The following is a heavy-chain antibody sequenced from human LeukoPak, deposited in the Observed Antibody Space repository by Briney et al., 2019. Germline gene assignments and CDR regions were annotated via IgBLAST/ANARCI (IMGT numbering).Heavy chain of an antibody. V-gene: IGHV3-21*06. D-gene: IGHD3-10*01. CDR2: ITSGSTYI. CDR1: GFIFSSYT. Sequence: GGSLRLSCAASGFIFSSYTMNRVRQAPGKGLEWVSSITSGSTYIYYADSVKGRFTISRDNAKNSLYLQMNSLRAEDTAVYYCAKLPSMVRGVDFDYWGQGTLVTVSS. CDR3: AKLPSMVRGVDFDY. J-gene: IGHJ4*02.